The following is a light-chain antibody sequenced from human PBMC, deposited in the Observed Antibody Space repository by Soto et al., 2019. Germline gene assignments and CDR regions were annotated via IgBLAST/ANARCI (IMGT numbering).Light chain of an antibody. J-gene: IGKJ4*01. V-gene: IGKV3-11*01. Sequence: EIVLAQSPATLALSPWERATLSCRASPTARSYLAWYQQKPGQAPRLLIYDVSNRATGVPARFSGSGSETDFSLTISSLEPEDFAVYYCQQRSNWPLTFGGGTKVDIK. CDR3: QQRSNWPLT. CDR1: PTARSY. CDR2: DVS.